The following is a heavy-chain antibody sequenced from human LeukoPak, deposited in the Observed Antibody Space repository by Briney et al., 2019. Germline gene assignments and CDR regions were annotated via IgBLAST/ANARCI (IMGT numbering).Heavy chain of an antibody. V-gene: IGHV1-8*03. Sequence: ASVKVSCKASGYTFTSYDINWVRQATRQGLEWMGWMNPNSGNTGYAQKFQGRVTITRNTSISTAYMELSSLRSEDTAVYYCARGGNWNDGGNYWGQGTLVTVSS. D-gene: IGHD1-1*01. CDR2: MNPNSGNT. CDR1: GYTFTSYD. J-gene: IGHJ4*02. CDR3: ARGGNWNDGGNY.